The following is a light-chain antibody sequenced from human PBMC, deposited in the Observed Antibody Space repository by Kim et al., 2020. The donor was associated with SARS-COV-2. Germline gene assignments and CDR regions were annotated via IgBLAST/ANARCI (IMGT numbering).Light chain of an antibody. CDR3: HQHNDWPLT. CDR1: QSVATH. Sequence: VSPGEGATLSCRASQSVATHLAWYQQKPGQPPRLLISGISTRATGIPARFSGSGSGTEFTLTISSLQSEDFAVYYCHQHNDWPLTFGGGTKLEI. V-gene: IGKV3-15*01. CDR2: GIS. J-gene: IGKJ4*01.